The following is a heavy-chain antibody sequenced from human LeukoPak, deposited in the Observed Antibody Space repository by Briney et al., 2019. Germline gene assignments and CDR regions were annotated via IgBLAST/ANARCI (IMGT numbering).Heavy chain of an antibody. CDR2: ISSSGSTI. CDR1: GFSFSDYY. J-gene: IGHJ4*01. D-gene: IGHD5-12*01. Sequence: PGGSLRLSCAASGFSFSDYYMSWIRQAPGKGLEWVSCISSSGSTIYYADSVKGRFTISRDNAKNSLYLQMNSLRAEDTAVYYCARELPPLPRGYADYWGQGTLVTVSS. CDR3: ARELPPLPRGYADY. V-gene: IGHV3-11*01.